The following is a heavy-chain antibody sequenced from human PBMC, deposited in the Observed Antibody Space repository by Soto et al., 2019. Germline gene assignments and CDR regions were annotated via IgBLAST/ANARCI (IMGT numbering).Heavy chain of an antibody. Sequence: QVQLEQSGAEVKKPGSSVKVSCKASGGTFNSFTINWVRQAPGQGLEWMGRIIPISDVTNYAQKFQARVTFSADKCTSTAYMELSSLKSEDTAVYYCARYYGSGTYLWYFDLWGPGTQVTVSS. CDR3: ARYYGSGTYLWYFDL. CDR1: GGTFNSFT. CDR2: IIPISDVT. D-gene: IGHD3-10*01. V-gene: IGHV1-69*02. J-gene: IGHJ2*01.